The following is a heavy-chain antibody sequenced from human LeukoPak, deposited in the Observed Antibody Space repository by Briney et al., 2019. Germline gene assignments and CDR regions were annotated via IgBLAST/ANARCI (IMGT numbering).Heavy chain of an antibody. J-gene: IGHJ5*02. CDR1: GGSFSGYY. D-gene: IGHD3-10*01. Sequence: SETLSLTCAVYGGSFSGYYWSWIRQPPGKGLEWIGGINHSGSTNYNPSLKSRVTISVDTSKNQFSLKLSSVTAADTAVYYCARPRHYYGSGSYSVGGWFDPWGQGTLVTVSS. V-gene: IGHV4-34*01. CDR2: INHSGST. CDR3: ARPRHYYGSGSYSVGGWFDP.